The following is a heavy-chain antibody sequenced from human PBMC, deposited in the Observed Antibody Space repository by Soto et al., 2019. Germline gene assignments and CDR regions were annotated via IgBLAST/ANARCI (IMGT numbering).Heavy chain of an antibody. CDR1: EFTFSTYA. J-gene: IGHJ4*02. V-gene: IGHV3-23*01. Sequence: GVSLILSCAASEFTFSTYAMTWVRQAPGRGLQWVATISDSGDITYYADSVKGRFTISRDNSKNTLYLQMNSLRAEDTAVYYCARERSEYDSSGYLHYSGQGTWVTVSS. D-gene: IGHD3-22*01. CDR2: ISDSGDIT. CDR3: ARERSEYDSSGYLHY.